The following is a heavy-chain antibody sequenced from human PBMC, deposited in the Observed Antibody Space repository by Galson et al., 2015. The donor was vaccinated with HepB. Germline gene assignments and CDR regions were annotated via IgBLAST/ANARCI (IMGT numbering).Heavy chain of an antibody. Sequence: SLRLSCAASGFTVSSNYMSWVRQAPGKGLECVSFIYSGSSTYYADAVKGRFTISRHNSKNTQYLQMNRLRAEDTAVYYCARGKQWPSGYYYAMDVWGQGTTVTVSS. CDR3: ARGKQWPSGYYYAMDV. CDR1: GFTVSSNY. V-gene: IGHV3-53*04. D-gene: IGHD6-19*01. J-gene: IGHJ6*02. CDR2: IYSGSST.